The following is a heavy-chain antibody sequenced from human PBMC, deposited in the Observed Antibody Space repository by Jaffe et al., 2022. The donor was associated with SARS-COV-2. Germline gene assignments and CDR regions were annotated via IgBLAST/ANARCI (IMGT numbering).Heavy chain of an antibody. CDR3: ARIITIFGVVTVIGGMDV. V-gene: IGHV3-7*03. CDR1: GFTFSSYW. Sequence: EVQLVESGGGLVQPGGSLRLSCAASGFTFSSYWMSWVRQAPGKGLEWVANIKQDGSEKYYVDSVKGRFTISRDNAKNSLYLQMNSLRAEDTAVYYCARIITIFGVVTVIGGMDVWGQGTTVTVSS. CDR2: IKQDGSEK. D-gene: IGHD3-3*01. J-gene: IGHJ6*02.